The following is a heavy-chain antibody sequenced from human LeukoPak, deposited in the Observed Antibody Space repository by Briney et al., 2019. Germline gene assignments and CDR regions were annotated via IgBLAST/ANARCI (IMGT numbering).Heavy chain of an antibody. CDR1: GGTISSYY. D-gene: IGHD1-26*01. CDR3: ARDRRRDLLHAFDI. J-gene: IGHJ3*02. Sequence: SETLPLTCTVSGGTISSYYWSWIRQPPGKGLEWIAYIDYSGSTNYNPSHKSRVTISVDASKNQFSLKLSSVTAADTAVYYCARDRRRDLLHAFDIWGQGTMVTVSS. CDR2: IDYSGST. V-gene: IGHV4-59*01.